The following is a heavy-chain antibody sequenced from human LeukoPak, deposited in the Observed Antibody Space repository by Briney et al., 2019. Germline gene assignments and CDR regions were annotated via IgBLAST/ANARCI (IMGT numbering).Heavy chain of an antibody. CDR3: ARGMYSSGWYSNYGMDV. Sequence: GRSLRLSCAACGFTFSSYAMHWVRQAPGKGLEWVAVISYDGSNKYYADSVKGRFTISRDNSKNTLYLQMNSLRAEDTAVYYCARGMYSSGWYSNYGMDVWGQGTTVTVSS. J-gene: IGHJ6*02. V-gene: IGHV3-30*04. D-gene: IGHD6-19*01. CDR1: GFTFSSYA. CDR2: ISYDGSNK.